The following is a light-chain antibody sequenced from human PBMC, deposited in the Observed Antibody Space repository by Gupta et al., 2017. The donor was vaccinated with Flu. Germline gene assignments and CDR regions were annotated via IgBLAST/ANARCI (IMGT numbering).Light chain of an antibody. Sequence: RVTISCSGSSSNIGKNAVNWYQQLPGKAPNLLIYYDDLLPSGVSDRFSGSKSGTSASLAISGLQAEDEADYYCAAWDDSRNGLVFGGGTKLTVL. V-gene: IGLV1-36*01. CDR3: AAWDDSRNGLV. J-gene: IGLJ3*02. CDR2: YDD. CDR1: SSNIGKNA.